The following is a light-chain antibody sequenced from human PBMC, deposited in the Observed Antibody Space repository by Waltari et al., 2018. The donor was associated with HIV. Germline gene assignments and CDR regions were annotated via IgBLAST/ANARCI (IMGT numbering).Light chain of an antibody. CDR1: SSAVAGYHF. V-gene: IGLV2-14*01. CDR2: GIS. Sequence: QSALTQPASVSGSPGPPITISCTGTSSAVAGYHFVSWYQQFPGKAPKLMISGISKRPSGVPDRLSGSKSGNTASLTISGLQAEDEADYYCSSYTNGSTLVVVGTGTKVIVL. J-gene: IGLJ1*01. CDR3: SSYTNGSTLVV.